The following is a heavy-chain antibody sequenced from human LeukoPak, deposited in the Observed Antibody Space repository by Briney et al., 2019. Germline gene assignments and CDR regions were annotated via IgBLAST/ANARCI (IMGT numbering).Heavy chain of an antibody. CDR1: DYSISRAHY. CDR2: IYHSGNT. Sequence: KSSETLSLTCAVSDYSISRAHYWGWIRQPPGKGLGWIGSIYHSGNTYYNPSVESRVTISVDTSKNHFSLKLSSVTAADTAVYYCARVVQLALVAGDYFDFWGQGTLVTVSS. CDR3: ARVVQLALVAGDYFDF. D-gene: IGHD5-18*01. V-gene: IGHV4-38-2*01. J-gene: IGHJ4*02.